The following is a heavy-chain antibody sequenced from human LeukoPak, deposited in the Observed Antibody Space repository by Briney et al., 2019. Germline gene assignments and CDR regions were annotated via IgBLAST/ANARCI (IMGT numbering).Heavy chain of an antibody. Sequence: HPGGSLRLSCAASGFTSSSYAMSWVRQAPGKGLEWVSAISGSGGSTYYADSVKGRFTISRDNSKNTLYLQMNSLRAEDTAVYYCAKSIAVAGRAKDDAFDIWGQGTMVTVSS. CDR1: GFTSSSYA. V-gene: IGHV3-23*01. CDR2: ISGSGGST. J-gene: IGHJ3*02. D-gene: IGHD6-19*01. CDR3: AKSIAVAGRAKDDAFDI.